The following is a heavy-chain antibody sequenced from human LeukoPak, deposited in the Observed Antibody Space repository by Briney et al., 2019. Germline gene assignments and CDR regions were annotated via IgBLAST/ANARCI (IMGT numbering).Heavy chain of an antibody. CDR3: ARGDSSSWYSPHFDY. Sequence: PSETLSLTCTVSGGSISSYYWSWIRQPPGKGLEWIGYIYYSGSTNYNPSLKSRVTISVDTSKNQFSLKLSSVTAADTAAYYCARGDSSSWYSPHFDYWGQGTLVTVSS. CDR2: IYYSGST. D-gene: IGHD6-13*01. J-gene: IGHJ4*02. CDR1: GGSISSYY. V-gene: IGHV4-59*01.